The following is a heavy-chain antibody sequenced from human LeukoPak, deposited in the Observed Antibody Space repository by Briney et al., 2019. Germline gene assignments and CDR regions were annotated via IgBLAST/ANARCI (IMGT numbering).Heavy chain of an antibody. CDR3: ASLDRGYYYSFDY. D-gene: IGHD2/OR15-2a*01. CDR1: GFTFDDYA. CDR2: ISWNSGSI. Sequence: PGGSLRLSCAASGFTFDDYAMHWVRQAPGKGLEWVSGISWNSGSIGYADSVKGRFTISRDNAKNSLYLQMNSLRAEDTAVYYCASLDRGYYYSFDYWGQGTLVTVSS. V-gene: IGHV3-9*01. J-gene: IGHJ4*02.